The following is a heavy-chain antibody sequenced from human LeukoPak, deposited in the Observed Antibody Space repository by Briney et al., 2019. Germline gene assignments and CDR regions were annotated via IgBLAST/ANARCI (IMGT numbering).Heavy chain of an antibody. V-gene: IGHV3-30-3*01. J-gene: IGHJ4*02. D-gene: IGHD3-10*01. CDR3: ARALFAGSPRGPFDY. CDR2: ISYDGSNK. CDR1: GFTFSSYA. Sequence: GGSLRLSCAASGFTFSSYAMHWVRQAPGKGLEWVAVISYDGSNKYYADSVKGRFTISRDNSKNTLYLQMNSLRAEDTAVYYCARALFAGSPRGPFDYWGQGTLVTVSS.